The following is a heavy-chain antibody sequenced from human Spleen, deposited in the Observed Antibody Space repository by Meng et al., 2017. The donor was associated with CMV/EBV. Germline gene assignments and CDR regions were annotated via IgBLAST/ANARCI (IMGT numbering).Heavy chain of an antibody. CDR1: GYTFTSYG. Sequence: ASVKVSCKASGYTFTSYGISWVRQAPGQGLEWMGWISAYNGNTNYAQKLQGRVTMTTDTSTSTAYMELRSLRSDDTAVYYCARGDLPTYYDFWSGSGGDWFDPWGQGTLVTVSS. D-gene: IGHD3-3*01. V-gene: IGHV1-18*01. J-gene: IGHJ5*02. CDR3: ARGDLPTYYDFWSGSGGDWFDP. CDR2: ISAYNGNT.